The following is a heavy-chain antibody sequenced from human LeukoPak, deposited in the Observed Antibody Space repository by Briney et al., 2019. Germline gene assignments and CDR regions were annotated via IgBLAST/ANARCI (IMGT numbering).Heavy chain of an antibody. D-gene: IGHD3-16*01. CDR1: GGTFSIYA. CDR2: IIPIFGIA. Sequence: ASVTVSFKASGGTFSIYAISWVRQAPGQGLEWMGRIIPIFGIANYAQKFQGRVTITADKSTSTAYMELSSLRSEDTAVYYCASWGTTDDAFDIWGQGTMVTVSS. J-gene: IGHJ3*02. V-gene: IGHV1-69*10. CDR3: ASWGTTDDAFDI.